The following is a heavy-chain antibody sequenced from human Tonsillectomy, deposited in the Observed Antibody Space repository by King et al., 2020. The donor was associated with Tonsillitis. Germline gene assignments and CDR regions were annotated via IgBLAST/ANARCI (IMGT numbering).Heavy chain of an antibody. J-gene: IGHJ6*02. CDR3: AKTYCSSTSCYPIYYYYGMDV. D-gene: IGHD2-2*01. CDR1: GFTFSSYA. Sequence: VQLQESGGGLVQPGGSLRLSCAASGFTFSSYAMSWVRQAPGKGLEWVSAISGSGGSTYYADSVKGRFTISRDNSKNTLYLQMNSLRAEDTAVYYCAKTYCSSTSCYPIYYYYGMDVWGQGTTVTVSS. V-gene: IGHV3-23*01. CDR2: ISGSGGST.